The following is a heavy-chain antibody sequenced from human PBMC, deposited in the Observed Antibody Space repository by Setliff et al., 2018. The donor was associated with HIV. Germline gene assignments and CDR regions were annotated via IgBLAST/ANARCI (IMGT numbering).Heavy chain of an antibody. D-gene: IGHD3-10*01. CDR3: ARDHGSGSYYPYY. CDR1: GDSLGSHY. V-gene: IGHV4-59*11. J-gene: IGHJ4*02. CDR2: VDYSGTP. Sequence: SETLSLTCSVSGDSLGSHYWSWVRQPPGKGLEWIGSVDYSGTPNYSPSLKSRVTISLDTSKNEISLKVTSVTAADTAVYYCARDHGSGSYYPYYWGQGTLVTVSS.